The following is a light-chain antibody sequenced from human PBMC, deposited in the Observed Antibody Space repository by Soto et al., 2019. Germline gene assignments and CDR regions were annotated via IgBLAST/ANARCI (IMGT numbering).Light chain of an antibody. V-gene: IGLV2-14*03. CDR1: SSDVGGFDH. CDR3: NSFTTTNTYV. CDR2: DVS. J-gene: IGLJ1*01. Sequence: QSALTHPASVTGVARQSITISCTGASSDVGGFDHVSWYQQHPGKVPRLLIYDVSSRPSGVSDRFSGSKSGNTASLTISGLQAEDEADYYCNSFTTTNTYVFGTGTKVTVL.